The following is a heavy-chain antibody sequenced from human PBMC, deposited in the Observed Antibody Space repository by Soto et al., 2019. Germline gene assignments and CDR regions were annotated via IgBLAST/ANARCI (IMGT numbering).Heavy chain of an antibody. Sequence: QLQLQESGPGLVKPSETLSLTCTVSGDSISSNNYHWGWIRQPPGKGLEWIGSMYHSGNTYHNPSLKSRVTISVDTSKNQFSLNLRSVTAADTAVYYCARHRRPTGPNYWGQGTLVTVSS. CDR3: ARHRRPTGPNY. CDR2: MYHSGNT. CDR1: GDSISSNNYH. J-gene: IGHJ4*02. V-gene: IGHV4-39*01.